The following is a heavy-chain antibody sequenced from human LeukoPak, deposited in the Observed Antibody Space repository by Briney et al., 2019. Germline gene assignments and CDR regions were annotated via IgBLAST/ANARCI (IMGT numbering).Heavy chain of an antibody. CDR1: GGSFSGYY. D-gene: IGHD6-13*01. J-gene: IGHJ6*02. V-gene: IGHV4-34*01. CDR3: ARGLGIAAAGTSYGMDV. Sequence: SETLSLTCAVYGGSFSGYYWSWIRQPPGKGREWIGEINHSGSTNYNPSLKSRVTISVDTSKKQFSLKLSSVTAADTAVYYCARGLGIAAAGTSYGMDVWGQGTTVTVSS. CDR2: INHSGST.